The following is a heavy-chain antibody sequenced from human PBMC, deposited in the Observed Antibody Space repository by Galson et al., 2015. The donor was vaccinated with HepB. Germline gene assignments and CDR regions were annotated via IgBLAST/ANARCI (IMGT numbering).Heavy chain of an antibody. CDR1: GFTFTHYW. CDR2: IKEGESEI. Sequence: SLRLSCAASGFTFTHYWITWVRQAPGKGLEWVANIKEGESEIFYVDSVKGRFTISRDNAKNSVSLQMNNLRAEDTAVYYCVREGACTSDRCYLDYWGQGTLVTVSS. J-gene: IGHJ4*02. V-gene: IGHV3-7*01. D-gene: IGHD2-2*01. CDR3: VREGACTSDRCYLDY.